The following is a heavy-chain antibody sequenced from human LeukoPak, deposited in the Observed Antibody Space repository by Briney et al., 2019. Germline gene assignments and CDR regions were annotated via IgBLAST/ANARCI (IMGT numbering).Heavy chain of an antibody. CDR3: ARVQGGGPRDSSGYYRWFDP. CDR2: IYYSGST. J-gene: IGHJ5*02. CDR1: GGSISSSSYY. V-gene: IGHV4-39*01. D-gene: IGHD3-22*01. Sequence: PSETLSLTCTVSGGSISSSSYYWGWLRQPPGTGLEWIGSIYYSGSTYYNPSLKSRVTISVDTSKNQFSLKLSSVTAADTAVYYCARVQGGGPRDSSGYYRWFDPWGQGTLVTVSS.